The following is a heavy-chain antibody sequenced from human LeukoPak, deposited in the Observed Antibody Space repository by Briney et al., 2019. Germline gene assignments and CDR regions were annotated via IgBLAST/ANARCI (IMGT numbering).Heavy chain of an antibody. V-gene: IGHV3-30*18. CDR1: GXTFSSYG. Sequence: PGGSLRLSCAASGXTFSSYGMHWVRQAPGKGLEWVAVISYDGSNKYYADSVKGRFTISRDNTKNTLYLQMNSLRAEDTAVYYCAKDDYGDYVAWGQGTLVTVSS. CDR2: ISYDGSNK. J-gene: IGHJ5*02. CDR3: AKDDYGDYVA. D-gene: IGHD4-17*01.